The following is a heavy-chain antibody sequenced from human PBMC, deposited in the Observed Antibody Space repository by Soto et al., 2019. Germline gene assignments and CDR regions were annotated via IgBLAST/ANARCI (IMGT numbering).Heavy chain of an antibody. V-gene: IGHV1-69*13. Sequence: SVKVSCKASGGTFSSYAISWVRQAPGQGLEWMGGIIPIFGTANYAQKFQGRVTITADESTSTAYMELSSLRSEDTAVYYCARGPSYSSSWSYYFDYWGQGTLVTVSS. CDR1: GGTFSSYA. D-gene: IGHD6-13*01. J-gene: IGHJ4*02. CDR3: ARGPSYSSSWSYYFDY. CDR2: IIPIFGTA.